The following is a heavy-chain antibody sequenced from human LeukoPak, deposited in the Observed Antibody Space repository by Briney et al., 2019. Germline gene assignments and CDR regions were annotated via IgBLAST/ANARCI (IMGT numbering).Heavy chain of an antibody. CDR1: GFTFSDYY. D-gene: IGHD2-15*01. Sequence: PGGSLRLSCAVSGFTFSDYYMSWIRQAPGKGLEWISYISSSGSTKYYADSVKGRFTISRDNAKNSLYLQMNSLRVEDTAVYYCARGWGERGKCRGGTCNNPQFDYWGRGTLVTVSS. V-gene: IGHV3-11*04. J-gene: IGHJ4*02. CDR2: ISSSGSTK. CDR3: ARGWGERGKCRGGTCNNPQFDY.